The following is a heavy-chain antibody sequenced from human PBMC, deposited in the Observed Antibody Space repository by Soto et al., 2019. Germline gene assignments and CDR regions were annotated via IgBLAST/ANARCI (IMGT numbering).Heavy chain of an antibody. V-gene: IGHV1-3*01. CDR3: ARAFGGWYGDY. Sequence: QVQLVQSGAEVKKPGASVKVSCKASGYTFTSYAMHWVRQAPGQRLEWMGWINAGNGNTKYSQKFQGRVTITWDTSASTAYMELSSLRSEDTAVYYCARAFGGWYGDYWGQGTLVTVSS. CDR1: GYTFTSYA. CDR2: INAGNGNT. D-gene: IGHD6-19*01. J-gene: IGHJ4*02.